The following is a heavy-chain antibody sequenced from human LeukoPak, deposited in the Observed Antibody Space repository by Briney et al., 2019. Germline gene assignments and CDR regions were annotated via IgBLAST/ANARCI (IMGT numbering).Heavy chain of an antibody. D-gene: IGHD1-1*01. J-gene: IGHJ4*01. CDR1: GLTFTTYA. CDR2: IEPSGFTI. CDR3: ASGIRERGFDY. V-gene: IGHV3-21*01. Sequence: GGSLRLSCAASGLTFTTYAMNWVRQAPGRGLEWVSSIEPSGFTIFYANSVKGRFTISRDNAKNSLYLQMNSLRPDDTALYFCASGIRERGFDYWGHGTLVTVSS.